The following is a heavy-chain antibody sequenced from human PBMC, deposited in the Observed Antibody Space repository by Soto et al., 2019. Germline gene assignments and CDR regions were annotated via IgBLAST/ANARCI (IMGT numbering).Heavy chain of an antibody. V-gene: IGHV4-59*08. CDR3: ARHIAAAGTIGY. J-gene: IGHJ4*02. CDR1: GGSISSYY. D-gene: IGHD6-13*01. Sequence: ASETLSLTCTVSGGSISSYYWSWIRQPPGKGLEWIGYIYYSGSTNYNPSLKSRVTISVDTSKNQFSLKLSSVTAADTAVYYCARHIAAAGTIGYWGQGTLVTVSS. CDR2: IYYSGST.